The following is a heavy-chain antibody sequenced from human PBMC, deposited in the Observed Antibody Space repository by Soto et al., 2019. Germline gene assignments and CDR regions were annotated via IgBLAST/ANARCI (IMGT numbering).Heavy chain of an antibody. CDR3: TRERRGALYYFDY. V-gene: IGHV3-7*03. Sequence: GGSLRLSCAASGFTFSSYWMSWVRQAPGKGLEWVANIKQDGSEKYYVDSVKGRFTISRDNAKNSLYLQMNSLRAEDTAVYYCTRERRGALYYFDYWGQGTLVTVSS. J-gene: IGHJ4*02. CDR1: GFTFSSYW. CDR2: IKQDGSEK.